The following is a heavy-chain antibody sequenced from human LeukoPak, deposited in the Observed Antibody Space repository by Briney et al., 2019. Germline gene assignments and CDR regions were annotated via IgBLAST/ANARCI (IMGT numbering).Heavy chain of an antibody. CDR1: GFTFSSYA. D-gene: IGHD2-2*01. J-gene: IGHJ3*02. CDR2: ISSSGSTI. CDR3: ATSGGQDIVVVPAAASDAFDI. Sequence: GGSLRLSCAASGFTFSSYAMSWVRQAPGKGLEWVSYISSSGSTIYYADSVKGRFTISRDNAKNSLYLQMNSLRAEDTAVYYCATSGGQDIVVVPAAASDAFDIWGQGTMVTVSS. V-gene: IGHV3-48*04.